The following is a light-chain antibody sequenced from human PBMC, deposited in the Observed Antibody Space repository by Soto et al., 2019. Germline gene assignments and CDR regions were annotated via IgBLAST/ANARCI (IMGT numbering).Light chain of an antibody. V-gene: IGKV3-20*01. CDR3: QQYVSSPRT. CDR1: QILYNGY. Sequence: ENVLTQSPGTLTFSPGESATLSCRASQILYNGYLAWYQQKPGQPPRLLIFGASTRASGVPDRFSGSESGTDFTLTINRLQPEDFAVYYCQQYVSSPRTFGQGTRVEIK. J-gene: IGKJ1*01. CDR2: GAS.